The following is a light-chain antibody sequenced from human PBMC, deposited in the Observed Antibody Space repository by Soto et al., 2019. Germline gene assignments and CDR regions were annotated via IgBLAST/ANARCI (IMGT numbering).Light chain of an antibody. J-gene: IGLJ1*01. CDR3: GSITSSTTSV. CDR1: SSDVGGYEY. Sequence: QSALSQPASVSGSPGQSITISCTGTSSDVGGYEYVSWYQHQPGKAPKLIIYDVTNRPSGVSNRFSGSKSGNTASLTISGIQTEDEADYYCGSITSSTTSVFGTGTKLTVL. CDR2: DVT. V-gene: IGLV2-14*01.